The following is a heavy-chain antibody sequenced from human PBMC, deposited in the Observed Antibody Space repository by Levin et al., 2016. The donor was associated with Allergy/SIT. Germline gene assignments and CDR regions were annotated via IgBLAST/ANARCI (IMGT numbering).Heavy chain of an antibody. V-gene: IGHV3-23*01. J-gene: IGHJ4*02. CDR2: VSMSGGYT. CDR1: GFTFSSYA. CDR3: AYLPFRGPDY. Sequence: GESLKISCAASGFTFSSYAMGWVRQAPGKGLEWVCGVSMSGGYTFYANSVRGRFTISRDNAKKTLYLDMNNLRVDDAGVYFCAYLPFRGPDYWGQGSLVTVSS. D-gene: IGHD3-16*01.